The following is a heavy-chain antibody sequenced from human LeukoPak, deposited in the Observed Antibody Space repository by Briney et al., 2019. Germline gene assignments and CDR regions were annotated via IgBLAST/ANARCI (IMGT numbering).Heavy chain of an antibody. D-gene: IGHD2-15*01. J-gene: IGHJ4*02. V-gene: IGHV5-51*01. CDR1: GYSFTSYW. CDR2: IYPGDSDT. CDR3: ASHKEVVPSVAAAIPDYFDY. Sequence: GESLKISCKGSGYSFTSYWIGWVRQMPGKGLEWMGIIYPGDSDTRYSPSFQGQVTISADKSISTAYLQWSSLKASDTAMYYCASHKEVVPSVAAAIPDYFDYWGQGTLVTVSS.